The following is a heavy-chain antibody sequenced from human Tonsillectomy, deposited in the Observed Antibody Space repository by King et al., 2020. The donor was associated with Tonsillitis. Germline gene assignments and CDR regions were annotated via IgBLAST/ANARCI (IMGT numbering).Heavy chain of an antibody. CDR2: MYYSGTI. CDR1: GGSISSSDHY. Sequence: LQLQESGPGVVKPSETLSLTCTVSGGSISSSDHYWAWIRQPPGKGLEWIGYMYYSGTIFYNPSLKSRITISGGTSENRFSLKLGSVTAADTAVYFCARSVSGSFDYWGQGALVTVSS. CDR3: ARSVSGSFDY. V-gene: IGHV4-39*01. D-gene: IGHD1-26*01. J-gene: IGHJ4*02.